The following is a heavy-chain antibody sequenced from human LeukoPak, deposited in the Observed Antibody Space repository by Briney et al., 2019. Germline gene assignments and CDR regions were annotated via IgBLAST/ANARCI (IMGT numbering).Heavy chain of an antibody. J-gene: IGHJ4*02. CDR3: ATSSSTSAEHIECADY. CDR2: SNHSGST. D-gene: IGHD2-2*01. CDR1: GGSSSGYY. V-gene: IGHV4-34*01. Sequence: PSETLSLTCAAYGGSSSGYYWSWIRQPPGKGLEWSGESNHSGSTNYNPPRKSRVTISVDTSKNQFSLKLSSVNAADTAVYYCATSSSTSAEHIECADYWGQGTLVTVSS.